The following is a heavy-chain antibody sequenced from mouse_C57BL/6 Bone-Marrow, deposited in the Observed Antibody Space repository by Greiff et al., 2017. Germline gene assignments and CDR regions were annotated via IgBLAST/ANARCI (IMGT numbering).Heavy chain of an antibody. Sequence: EVQLQPSGPELVKPGASVKISCKASGYTFNDYYMTWVKQSHGKSLEWIVDINPNNGGTSYNQKFKGKATLTGDTASSTAYMARRLLTSEDAAVYYCSRSYDYEDYWGQGTTLTVSS. D-gene: IGHD2-4*01. CDR2: INPNNGGT. CDR3: SRSYDYEDY. CDR1: GYTFNDYY. V-gene: IGHV1-26*01. J-gene: IGHJ2*01.